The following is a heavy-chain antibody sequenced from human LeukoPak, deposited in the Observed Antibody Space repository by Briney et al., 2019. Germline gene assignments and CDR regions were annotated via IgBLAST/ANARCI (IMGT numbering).Heavy chain of an antibody. CDR3: ARGRAAHWRFDP. D-gene: IGHD6-13*01. Sequence: SDTLSLTCTVSGGSISSYYWSWIRQPPGKGLEWIGYIYYSGSTNYNPSLKSRVTISVDTSKNQFSLKLSSVTAADTAVYYCARGRAAHWRFDPWGQGALGTVSS. V-gene: IGHV4-59*07. CDR2: IYYSGST. J-gene: IGHJ5*02. CDR1: GGSISSYY.